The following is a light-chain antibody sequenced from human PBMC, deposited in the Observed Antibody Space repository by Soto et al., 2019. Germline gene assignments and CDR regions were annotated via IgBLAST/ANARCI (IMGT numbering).Light chain of an antibody. CDR3: QQSDTFPAT. Sequence: DIQMTQSPSSVSASVGDRVTITCRASQGIRSWLAWYQQRPGKAPKLLISAASSLQSAVPSRFSGSGSGTYFTLTISSLQPDDFATYYCQQSDTFPATFGGGTKVEIK. CDR2: AAS. V-gene: IGKV1D-12*01. CDR1: QGIRSW. J-gene: IGKJ4*01.